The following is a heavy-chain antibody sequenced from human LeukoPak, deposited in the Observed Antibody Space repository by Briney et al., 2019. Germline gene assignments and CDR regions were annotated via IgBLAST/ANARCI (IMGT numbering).Heavy chain of an antibody. CDR1: GFTFSSYN. J-gene: IGHJ6*03. CDR3: ARDPYSGNYGAYYYYYMDV. Sequence: GGSLRLSCAASGFTFSSYNMNWVRQAPGKGLEWVSSITSSSSYIYYADSVKGRFTISRDNAKSSLYLQMDSLRVEDTAEYYCARDPYSGNYGAYYYYYMDVWGKGTTVTVSS. CDR2: ITSSSSYI. D-gene: IGHD1-26*01. V-gene: IGHV3-21*06.